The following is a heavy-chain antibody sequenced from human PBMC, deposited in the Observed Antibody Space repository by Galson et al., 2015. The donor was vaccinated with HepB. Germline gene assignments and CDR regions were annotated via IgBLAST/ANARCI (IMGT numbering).Heavy chain of an antibody. D-gene: IGHD4-11*01. J-gene: IGHJ4*02. V-gene: IGHV4-59*01. CDR3: ASRSDYSNYTPFDS. CDR2: FYYTGNT. CDR1: GGSISNYY. Sequence: SETLSLTCTVSGGSISNYYWSWIRQPPGKGLEWIGSFYYTGNTNYNPSLKSRVTISLDTSKNQFSLILSSVTAAATAVYYCASRSDYSNYTPFDSWGQGTLVTVSS.